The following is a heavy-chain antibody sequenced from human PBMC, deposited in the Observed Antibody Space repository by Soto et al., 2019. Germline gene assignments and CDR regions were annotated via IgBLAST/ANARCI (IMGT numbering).Heavy chain of an antibody. V-gene: IGHV5-51*01. D-gene: IGHD5-12*01. J-gene: IGHJ4*02. CDR2: IYPGDSDT. Sequence: GESLKISCNGAGYSFVIYWTGWVRQMPGKGLEWMGIIYPGDSDTRYSPSFQGQVTISADKSITTVYLQWSSLKASDTAMYYCARTDGYEIEYWGQGTLVTVSS. CDR1: GYSFVIYW. CDR3: ARTDGYEIEY.